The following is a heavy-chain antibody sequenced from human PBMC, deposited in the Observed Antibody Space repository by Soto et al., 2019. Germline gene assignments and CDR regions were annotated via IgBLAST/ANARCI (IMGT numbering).Heavy chain of an antibody. CDR1: GGSISGGGYS. D-gene: IGHD6-19*01. CDR2: LYHSGST. J-gene: IGHJ4*02. Sequence: QLQLQESGSGLVKPSQTLSLTCAVSGGSISGGGYSWSWIRQPPGKGLERIGYLYHSGSTYYNPSLKSRDTISVDRSKNQCSLKLGSVTAADTAVYYCARGSSGWYGGVDDWGQGTLVTVSS. V-gene: IGHV4-30-2*01. CDR3: ARGSSGWYGGVDD.